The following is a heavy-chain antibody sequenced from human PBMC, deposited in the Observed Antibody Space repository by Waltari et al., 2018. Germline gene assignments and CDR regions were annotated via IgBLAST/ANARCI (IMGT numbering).Heavy chain of an antibody. CDR2: INGDGSEK. V-gene: IGHV3-7*01. CDR1: GLTFSWFW. CDR3: ASGGHVDY. Sequence: EVQLVESGGGLVQPGGSLRLSCAASGLTFSWFWMTWVRQAPGSGLEWVDNINGDGSEKQDVDSVTGRFTISRDNAKNSLFLQRTSLRADDTAVYYCASGGHVDYCGQGTLVAVSS. J-gene: IGHJ4*02.